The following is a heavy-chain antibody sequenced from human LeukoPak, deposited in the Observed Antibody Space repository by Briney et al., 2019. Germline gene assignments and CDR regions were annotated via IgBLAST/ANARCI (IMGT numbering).Heavy chain of an antibody. D-gene: IGHD6-19*01. Sequence: GASVTVSCKASGYTFTNYYMHWVRQAPGQGREWMGIINPSGGSTSYAQKFQGRVTMTRDMSTSTVYMELSSLRSEDTAVYYCARDHVAVAGTTGLDYWGQGTLVTVSS. CDR2: INPSGGST. CDR3: ARDHVAVAGTTGLDY. J-gene: IGHJ4*02. CDR1: GYTFTNYY. V-gene: IGHV1-46*01.